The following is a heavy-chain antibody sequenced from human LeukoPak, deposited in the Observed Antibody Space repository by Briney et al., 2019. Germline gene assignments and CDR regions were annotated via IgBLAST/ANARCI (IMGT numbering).Heavy chain of an antibody. V-gene: IGHV4-4*07. CDR3: ARVNKGYSISSRGGYYYYYMDV. CDR1: GGSISSYY. D-gene: IGHD6-6*01. Sequence: PSETLSLTCTVSGGSISSYYWSWIRQPAGKGLEWIGRIYTSGSTNYNPSLKSRVTISVDKSKNQFSLKLSSVTAADTAVYYCARVNKGYSISSRGGYYYYYMDVWGEGTTVTVSS. J-gene: IGHJ6*03. CDR2: IYTSGST.